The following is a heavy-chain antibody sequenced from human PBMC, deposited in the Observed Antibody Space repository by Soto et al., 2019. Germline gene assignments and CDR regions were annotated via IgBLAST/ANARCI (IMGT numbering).Heavy chain of an antibody. V-gene: IGHV3-30-3*01. J-gene: IGHJ5*02. CDR3: ARSPRVRFLEWLLGWFDP. CDR1: GFTFSSYA. D-gene: IGHD3-3*01. Sequence: PGGSLRLSCAASGFTFSSYAMHWVRQAPGKGLEWVAVISYDGSNKYYADSVKGRFTISRDNSKNTLYLQMNSLRAEDTAVYYCARSPRVRFLEWLLGWFDPWGQGTLVTV. CDR2: ISYDGSNK.